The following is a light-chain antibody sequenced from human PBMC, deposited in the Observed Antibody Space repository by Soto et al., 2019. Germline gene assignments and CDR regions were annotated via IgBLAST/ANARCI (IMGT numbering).Light chain of an antibody. CDR1: QDISYY. Sequence: DIQLTQSPPSLSASVGDRLSITCRASQDISYYLAWYQQKPGKGPKLLMSAASTLQSGVPSRFSGSGSGTDFTLTIPSLQPEDAATYFCQHYHSAPPWTFGPGTRVEI. CDR2: AAS. V-gene: IGKV1-27*01. CDR3: QHYHSAPPWT. J-gene: IGKJ1*01.